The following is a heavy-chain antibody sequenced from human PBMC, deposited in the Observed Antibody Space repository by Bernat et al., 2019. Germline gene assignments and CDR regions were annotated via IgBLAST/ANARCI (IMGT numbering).Heavy chain of an antibody. CDR1: GFTFSSYA. J-gene: IGHJ4*02. V-gene: IGHV3-30-3*01. CDR2: ISYDGSNK. CDR3: ARVITRYFDY. D-gene: IGHD3-22*01. Sequence: QVQLVESGGGVVQPGRSLRLSCAASGFTFSSYAMHWVRQAPGKGLEWVAVISYDGSNKYYADSVKGRFTISRDNSKNTLYLQMNSLRAEDTAVYYCARVITRYFDYWGQGTLVTVSS.